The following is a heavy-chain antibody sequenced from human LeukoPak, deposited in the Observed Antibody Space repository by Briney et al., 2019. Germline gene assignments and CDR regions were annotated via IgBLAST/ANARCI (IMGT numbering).Heavy chain of an antibody. CDR3: AKEVATISFFDH. CDR1: GFTFSNYG. J-gene: IGHJ4*02. V-gene: IGHV3-30*18. D-gene: IGHD5-24*01. CDR2: ISYDGSNK. Sequence: AGGSLRLSCTASGFTFSNYGIQWVRQAPGKGLEWVAVISYDGSNKYYADSVKGRFTISRDNSKNTVYLQMNSLRAEDTAVYYCAKEVATISFFDHWGQGTLVTVSS.